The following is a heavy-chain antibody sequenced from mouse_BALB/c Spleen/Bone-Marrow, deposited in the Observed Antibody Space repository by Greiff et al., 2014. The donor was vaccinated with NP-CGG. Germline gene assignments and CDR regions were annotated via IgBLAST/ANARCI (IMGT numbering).Heavy chain of an antibody. J-gene: IGHJ2*01. D-gene: IGHD4-1*01. V-gene: IGHV1-80*01. CDR2: IYPGDGDT. CDR1: GYAFSSYW. Sequence: LQESGAELVRPGSSVKISCKASGYAFSSYWMNWVKQRPGQGLEWIGQIYPGDGDTNYNGKFKGKATLTADKSPSTAYMQLSSLTSEDSAVYFCARVRNWADYWGQGTTLTVSS. CDR3: ARVRNWADY.